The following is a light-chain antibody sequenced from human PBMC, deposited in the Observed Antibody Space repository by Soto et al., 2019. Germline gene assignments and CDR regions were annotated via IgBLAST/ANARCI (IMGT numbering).Light chain of an antibody. Sequence: QSVLTQPASVSGSPGQSITISCTGTSSDVGSYNLVSWYQQYPGKAPKLIFYEVNKRPSGVSTRFSASKSDNTASLTISGLQAEDEADYYCCSYAGGSTWMFGGGTKLTVL. CDR2: EVN. CDR1: SSDVGSYNL. V-gene: IGLV2-23*02. J-gene: IGLJ3*02. CDR3: CSYAGGSTWM.